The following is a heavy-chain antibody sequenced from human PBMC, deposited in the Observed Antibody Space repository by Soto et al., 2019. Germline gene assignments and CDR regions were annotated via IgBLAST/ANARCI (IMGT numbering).Heavy chain of an antibody. D-gene: IGHD6-6*01. J-gene: IGHJ5*02. V-gene: IGHV4-30-4*01. CDR2: IYYSGST. CDR3: ARERPDGARLDP. CDR1: GGSISSGDYY. Sequence: QVQLQESGPGLVKPSQTLSLTCTVSGGSISSGDYYWRWIRQPPGKGLEWIGYIYYSGSTYYNPSLKSRVTISVDTSKNQSSLKLSSVTAADTAVYYCARERPDGARLDPWGQGTLVTVSS.